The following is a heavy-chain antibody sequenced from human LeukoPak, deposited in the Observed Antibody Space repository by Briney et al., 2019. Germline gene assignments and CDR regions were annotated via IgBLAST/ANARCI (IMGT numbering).Heavy chain of an antibody. D-gene: IGHD3-10*01. V-gene: IGHV4-34*01. CDR1: GGSFSGYY. CDR2: IYYSGST. Sequence: SETLSLTCAVYGGSFSGYYWSWIRQPPGKGLEWIGSIYYSGSTYYNSSLKSRVTISVDTSKNQFSLKLSSVTAADTAVYYCARAITMVRGVNYYYMDVWGKGTTVTVSS. CDR3: ARAITMVRGVNYYYMDV. J-gene: IGHJ6*03.